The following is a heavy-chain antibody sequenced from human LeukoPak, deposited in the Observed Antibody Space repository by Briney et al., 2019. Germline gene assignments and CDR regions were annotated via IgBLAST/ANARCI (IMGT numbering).Heavy chain of an antibody. CDR3: ARDLSSSWYSLAY. CDR1: GIFDDYG. J-gene: IGHJ4*02. Sequence: GGSLRLSCAASGIFDDYGMSWVRQAPGKGLEWVAGINWDGGTSAYADPVKGRFTISRDNAKNSLYLQMNSLRGEDTALYYCARDLSSSWYSLAYWGQGTLVTVSS. CDR2: INWDGGTS. D-gene: IGHD6-13*01. V-gene: IGHV3-20*04.